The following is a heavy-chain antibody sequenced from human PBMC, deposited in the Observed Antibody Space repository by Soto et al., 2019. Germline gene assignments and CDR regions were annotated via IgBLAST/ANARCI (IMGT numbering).Heavy chain of an antibody. Sequence: QVQLGESGGGVVQPGRSLRLSCAASGFTFSSYGMHWVRQAPGKVLEWVTVISYDGSNKYYADSVKGRFTISRDNSKNTLYLQMNSLRAEDTAVYYCANQHGYRKDIVVVPAATLADWGQGTLVTVSS. CDR2: ISYDGSNK. CDR3: ANQHGYRKDIVVVPAATLAD. CDR1: GFTFSSYG. J-gene: IGHJ4*02. D-gene: IGHD2-2*01. V-gene: IGHV3-30*18.